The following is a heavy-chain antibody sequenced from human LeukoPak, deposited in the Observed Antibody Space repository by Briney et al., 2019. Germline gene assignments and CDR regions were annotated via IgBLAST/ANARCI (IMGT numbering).Heavy chain of an antibody. Sequence: SETLSLTCTVSGGSISSHYWSWIRQPPGKGLEWIGYIYYSGSTNYNPSLKSRVTISVDTSKNQFSLKLSSVTAADTAVYYCARVLISAFDIWGQGTMVTVSP. CDR2: IYYSGST. CDR3: ARVLISAFDI. J-gene: IGHJ3*02. V-gene: IGHV4-59*11. CDR1: GGSISSHY.